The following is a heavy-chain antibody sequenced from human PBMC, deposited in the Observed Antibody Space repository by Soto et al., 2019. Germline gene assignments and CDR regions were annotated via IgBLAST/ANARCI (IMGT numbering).Heavy chain of an antibody. J-gene: IGHJ6*02. CDR3: VRVGSYYYFYGMDV. CDR1: GGSFSGYY. Sequence: SETLSLTCAVYGGSFSGYYWSWIRQPPGKGLEWIGEIYESGNTKYNPSLKSRVTISLDPSRKQFSLKLSSVTAADTAVYFCVRVGSYYYFYGMDVWGQGTTVTVSS. D-gene: IGHD6-25*01. V-gene: IGHV4-34*01. CDR2: IYESGNT.